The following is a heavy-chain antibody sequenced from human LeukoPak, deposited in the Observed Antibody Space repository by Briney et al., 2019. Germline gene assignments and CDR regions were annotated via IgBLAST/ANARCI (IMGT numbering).Heavy chain of an antibody. V-gene: IGHV1-69*05. CDR1: GGTFSSYA. D-gene: IGHD6-19*01. CDR2: IIPIFGTA. CDR3: AGGIAVAGTLDY. Sequence: ASVKVSYKASGGTFSSYAISWVRQAPGQGLAWMGGIIPIFGTANYAQKSQGRVTITTDESTSTAYMELSSLRSEDTAVYYCAGGIAVAGTLDYWGQGTLVTVSS. J-gene: IGHJ4*02.